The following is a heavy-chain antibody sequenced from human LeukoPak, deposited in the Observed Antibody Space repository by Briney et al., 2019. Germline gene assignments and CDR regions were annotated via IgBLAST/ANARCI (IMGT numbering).Heavy chain of an antibody. CDR3: ARVRPNPSGYYYMDV. CDR1: GYTFTSYD. D-gene: IGHD3-10*01. CDR2: MNPNSGNT. V-gene: IGHV1-8*01. Sequence: ASVKVSCKASGYTFTSYDINWVRQATGQGLEWMGWMNPNSGNTGYAQMFQGRVTMTRNTSISTAYMELSSLRSEDMAVYYCARVRPNPSGYYYMDVWGKGTTVTVSS. J-gene: IGHJ6*03.